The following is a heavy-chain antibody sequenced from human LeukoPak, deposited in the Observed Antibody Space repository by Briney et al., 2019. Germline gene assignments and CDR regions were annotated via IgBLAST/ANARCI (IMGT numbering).Heavy chain of an antibody. V-gene: IGHV3-23*02. Sequence: PGGSLRLSCAASGFAFSNYGMNWVRQAPGKGLEWVSGITGGGDTTFYGESVKGRFTISRDNHKNTLYLQVSSLRAEDTAVYYCAELGITMIGGVWGKGTTVTISS. CDR1: GFAFSNYG. CDR2: ITGGGDTT. CDR3: AELGITMIGGV. D-gene: IGHD3-10*02. J-gene: IGHJ6*04.